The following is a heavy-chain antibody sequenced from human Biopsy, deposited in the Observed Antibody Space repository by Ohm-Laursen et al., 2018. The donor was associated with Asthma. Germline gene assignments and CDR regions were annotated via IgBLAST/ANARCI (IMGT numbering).Heavy chain of an antibody. V-gene: IGHV3-30*18. Sequence: SLRLSCTASGFTFSSYGMHWVRQAPGKGLEWVAVISYDGSNKYYADSVKGRFTISRDNSKNTLYLQMNSLRAEDTAVYYCAKWDTYYDFWSGYYTRYNYYYYYGMDVWGQGTTVTVSS. CDR2: ISYDGSNK. CDR1: GFTFSSYG. D-gene: IGHD3-3*01. CDR3: AKWDTYYDFWSGYYTRYNYYYYYGMDV. J-gene: IGHJ6*02.